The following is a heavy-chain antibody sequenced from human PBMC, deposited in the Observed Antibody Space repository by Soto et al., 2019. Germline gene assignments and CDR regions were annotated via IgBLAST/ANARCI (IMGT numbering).Heavy chain of an antibody. Sequence: GLEWVAVISYDGSTKYYADSVKGLFTISRANSKNTLYLQMNSLRAEDTAVYYCVGGYYYGDYWGQGTLVTFS. CDR2: ISYDGSTK. D-gene: IGHD3-22*01. J-gene: IGHJ4*02. CDR3: VGGYYYGDY. V-gene: IGHV3-30*03.